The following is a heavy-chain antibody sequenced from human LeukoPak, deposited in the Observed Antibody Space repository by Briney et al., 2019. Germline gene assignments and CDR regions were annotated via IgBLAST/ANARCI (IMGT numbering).Heavy chain of an antibody. CDR3: ARRGCSSTSCYEGWFDP. CDR1: GSSFTSYW. D-gene: IGHD2-2*01. V-gene: IGHV5-51*01. Sequence: GASLQISCKGSGSSFTSYWIGWGRQLPVKGLGWRWIIYPGDSDTKYSPSFQGQVTSSADKSISTAYLQWSSLKASDTAMYYCARRGCSSTSCYEGWFDPWGQGTLVTVSS. CDR2: IYPGDSDT. J-gene: IGHJ5*02.